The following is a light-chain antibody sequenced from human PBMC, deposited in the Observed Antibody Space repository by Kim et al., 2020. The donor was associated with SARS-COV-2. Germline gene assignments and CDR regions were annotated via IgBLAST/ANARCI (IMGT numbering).Light chain of an antibody. V-gene: IGLV2-14*03. CDR2: DVT. CDR3: SSFTNTTTWV. CDR1: SSDVCTYRH. J-gene: IGLJ3*02. Sequence: GQSITILCTGGSSDVCTYRHVSWYQQHPGKAPKLMIHDVTKRPSGISSRFSGSRSGNTASLTISGLQAEDEAEYYCSSFTNTTTWVFGGGTQLTVL.